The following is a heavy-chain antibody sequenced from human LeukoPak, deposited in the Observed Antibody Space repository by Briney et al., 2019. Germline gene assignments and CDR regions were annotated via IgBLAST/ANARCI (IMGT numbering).Heavy chain of an antibody. D-gene: IGHD3-3*01. CDR1: GFTFSDYD. CDR3: ARDLTIFGSYGEDY. CDR2: IRGTGSAT. V-gene: IGHV3-11*01. Sequence: GGSLRLSCAASGFTFSDYDMSWLRQAPGKGLEWVSYIRGTGSATKYADSVKGRFTISRDNGKSSLYLQMNSLRAEDTAVYYCARDLTIFGSYGEDYWGQGTLVTVSS. J-gene: IGHJ4*02.